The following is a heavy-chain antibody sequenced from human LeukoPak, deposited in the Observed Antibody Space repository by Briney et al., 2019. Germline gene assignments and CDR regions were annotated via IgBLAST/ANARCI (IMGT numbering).Heavy chain of an antibody. V-gene: IGHV3-7*04. CDR1: GFPFSRYW. D-gene: IGHD1-26*01. CDR3: TRVSYIDEGIDY. J-gene: IGHJ4*02. CDR2: IKQDGSKK. Sequence: GGSLRLSCVASGFPFSRYWMTWARQAPGKGLEWVANIKQDGSKKSYVDSVKGRFTISRDNAKNSLYLQMNSLRAEDTAIYYCTRVSYIDEGIDYWGQGTLVTVSS.